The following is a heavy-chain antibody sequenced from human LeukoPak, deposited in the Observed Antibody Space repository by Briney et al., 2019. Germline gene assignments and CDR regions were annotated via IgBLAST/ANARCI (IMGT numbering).Heavy chain of an antibody. CDR2: ISYDGSNK. CDR1: GFTFSSYA. J-gene: IGHJ4*02. CDR3: ARDRYSSGYYLDY. V-gene: IGHV3-30-3*01. Sequence: GGSLRLSCAASGFTFSSYAMHWVRQAPGKGLEWVAVISYDGSNKYYADSVKGRFTTSRDNSKNTLYLQMNSLRAEDTAVYYCARDRYSSGYYLDYWGQGTLVTVSS. D-gene: IGHD3-22*01.